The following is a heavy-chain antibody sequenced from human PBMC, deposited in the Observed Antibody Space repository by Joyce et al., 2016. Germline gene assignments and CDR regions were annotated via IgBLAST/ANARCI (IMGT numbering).Heavy chain of an antibody. CDR2: IVPLFGTT. J-gene: IGHJ4*02. V-gene: IGHV1-69*01. Sequence: QVQLVQSGAEVKRPGSSVTVSCRASGGIFTSFGLSWVRQAPGQGPEWVGGIVPLFGTTSYAQKFQGRVTITADESRSTAYMELSSLKSYDTAMFFCAGGRWGGSSWSPFDSWGQGTLVTVSS. D-gene: IGHD6-13*01. CDR1: GGIFTSFG. CDR3: AGGRWGGSSWSPFDS.